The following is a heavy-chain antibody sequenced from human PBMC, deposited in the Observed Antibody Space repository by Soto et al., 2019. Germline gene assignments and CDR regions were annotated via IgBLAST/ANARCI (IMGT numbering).Heavy chain of an antibody. CDR2: ISAYNGNT. V-gene: IGHV1-18*01. Sequence: QVQLVQSGAEVKKPGASVKVSCKASGYTFSSYGITWVRQAPGQGLEWMGRISAYNGNTNYAQKLQGRVTMTTDTSRSTAYMELRSLRADDTAVYYCARDRGYNWNCWWFDPWGQGTLVTVSS. J-gene: IGHJ5*02. D-gene: IGHD1-7*01. CDR1: GYTFSSYG. CDR3: ARDRGYNWNCWWFDP.